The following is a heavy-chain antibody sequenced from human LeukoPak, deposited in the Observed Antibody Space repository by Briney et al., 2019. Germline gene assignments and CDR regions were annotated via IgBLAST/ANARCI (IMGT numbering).Heavy chain of an antibody. V-gene: IGHV3-23*01. CDR1: EFHFSTHG. Sequence: GGSLRLSCAASEFHFSTHGMNWVRQAPGKGLEWVSGISPSGDITYYADSVKGRFTISRDNSKNTLYLQMNSLRAEDTAVYYCAKGEGRIAVAGTHIDYWGQGTLVTVSS. J-gene: IGHJ4*02. CDR2: ISPSGDIT. D-gene: IGHD6-19*01. CDR3: AKGEGRIAVAGTHIDY.